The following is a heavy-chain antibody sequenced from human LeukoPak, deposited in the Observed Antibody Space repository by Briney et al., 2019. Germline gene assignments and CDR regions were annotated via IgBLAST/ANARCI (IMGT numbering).Heavy chain of an antibody. CDR3: ARGTYYDFPNCFDP. CDR1: RFTFGRYS. Sequence: GGSLRLSCAASRFTFGRYSMNWVRQAPGKGLEWVSFISSSSSHIYYADSVKGRFTISRDNARNSLYLQMNSLRAEDAAVYYCARGTYYDFPNCFDPWGQGTLVTVSS. D-gene: IGHD3-3*01. CDR2: ISSSSSHI. J-gene: IGHJ5*02. V-gene: IGHV3-21*01.